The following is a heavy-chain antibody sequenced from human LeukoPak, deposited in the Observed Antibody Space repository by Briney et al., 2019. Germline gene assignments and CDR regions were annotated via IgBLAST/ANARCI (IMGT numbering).Heavy chain of an antibody. Sequence: GGSLRLSCAASGFTFDDYGMSWVRQAPGKGLEWVSGINWNGGSTGYADSVKGRFTISRDNAKNSLYLQMNSLRAEDTAVYYCARDRATGTTPYYFDYWGQGTLVTVSS. CDR1: GFTFDDYG. CDR3: ARDRATGTTPYYFDY. V-gene: IGHV3-20*04. CDR2: INWNGGST. J-gene: IGHJ4*02. D-gene: IGHD1-1*01.